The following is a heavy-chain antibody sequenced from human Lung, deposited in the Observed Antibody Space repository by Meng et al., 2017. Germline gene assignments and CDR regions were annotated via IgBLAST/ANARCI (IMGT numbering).Heavy chain of an antibody. Sequence: QVQLQQWGAGLLKPSETLSLTCVVSGGSFSDYYWSWIRQPPGKGLEWIGEINHSGSTNYNPSLESRATISVDTSQNNLSLKLSSVTAADSAVYYCARGPTTMAHDFDYWGQGTLGNVS. CDR3: ARGPTTMAHDFDY. CDR1: GGSFSDYY. D-gene: IGHD4-11*01. V-gene: IGHV4-34*01. J-gene: IGHJ4*02. CDR2: INHSGST.